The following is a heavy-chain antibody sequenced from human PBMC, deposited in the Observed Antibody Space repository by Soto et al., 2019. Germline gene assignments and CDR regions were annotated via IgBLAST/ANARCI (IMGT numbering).Heavy chain of an antibody. J-gene: IGHJ5*02. Sequence: PSETLSLTCAVSGGSISSGGYSWSWIRQPPGKGLEWIGYIYHSGSTYYNPSLKSRVTVSVDTSKNQFSLKLSSVTAADTAVYYCARSLRYSYGYWFDPWGQGTLVTVSS. D-gene: IGHD5-18*01. CDR1: GGSISSGGYS. CDR2: IYHSGST. V-gene: IGHV4-30-2*01. CDR3: ARSLRYSYGYWFDP.